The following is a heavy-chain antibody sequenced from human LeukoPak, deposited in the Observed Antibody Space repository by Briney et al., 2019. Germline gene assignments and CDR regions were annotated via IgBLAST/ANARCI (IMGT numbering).Heavy chain of an antibody. J-gene: IGHJ4*02. CDR2: MNPNSGNT. CDR3: ARGRSVRSSPRGIDY. Sequence: ASVKVSCKASGYTFTSYDINWVRQATGRGLEWMGWMNPNSGNTGYAQKFQGRVTMTRNTSISTAYMELSSLRSEDTAVYYCARGRSVRSSPRGIDYWGQGTLVTVSS. V-gene: IGHV1-8*01. CDR1: GYTFTSYD. D-gene: IGHD6-6*01.